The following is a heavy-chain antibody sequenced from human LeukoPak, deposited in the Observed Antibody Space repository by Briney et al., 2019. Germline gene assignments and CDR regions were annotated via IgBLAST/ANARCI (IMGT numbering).Heavy chain of an antibody. CDR1: GFTFSSYW. CDR3: AIPNYYDSSGYHKYFQH. CDR2: IKQDGSEK. J-gene: IGHJ1*01. V-gene: IGHV3-7*01. D-gene: IGHD3-22*01. Sequence: PGGSLRLSCAASGFTFSSYWMSWVRQAPGKGLEWVANIKQDGSEKYYVDSVKGRFTISRDNAKNSLYLQMNSLRAEDTAVYYCAIPNYYDSSGYHKYFQHLGQGTLVTVSS.